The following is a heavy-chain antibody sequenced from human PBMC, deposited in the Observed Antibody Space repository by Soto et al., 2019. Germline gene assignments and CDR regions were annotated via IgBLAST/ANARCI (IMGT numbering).Heavy chain of an antibody. J-gene: IGHJ4*02. CDR2: IYYSGST. V-gene: IGHV4-59*01. CDR1: GDSMTSFY. Sequence: PSETLSLTCTVSGDSMTSFYWTWIRQPPGKDLEWIGQIYYSGSTTYNPSLKSRVTISIDTSKNQFSLRLTPLTAADTAVYYCARAGQTVRIFDYWGQGALVTVSS. CDR3: ARAGQTVRIFDY. D-gene: IGHD3-9*01.